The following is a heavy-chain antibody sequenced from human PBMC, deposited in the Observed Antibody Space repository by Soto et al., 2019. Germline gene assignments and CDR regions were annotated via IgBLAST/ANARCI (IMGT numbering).Heavy chain of an antibody. J-gene: IGHJ4*02. CDR3: TRVAERERVRYLDY. V-gene: IGHV1-18*01. CDR1: GFTFTSYG. Sequence: QIQLVQSGTELKKPGAAVKVSCRASGFTFTSYGFTWLRQAPGQGPEWMGWISAYDGDTNYAENLQGRVSMTIDTSTSTTYMELRSLTSDDTAVYFCTRVAERERVRYLDYWGQGTLVTVSS. D-gene: IGHD3-10*01. CDR2: ISAYDGDT.